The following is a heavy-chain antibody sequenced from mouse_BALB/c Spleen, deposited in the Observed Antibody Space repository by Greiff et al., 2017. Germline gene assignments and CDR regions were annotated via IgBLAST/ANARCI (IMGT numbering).Heavy chain of an antibody. J-gene: IGHJ2*01. V-gene: IGHV14-1*02. Sequence: EVKLMESGAELVRPGALVKLSCKASGFNIKDSYMHWVKQRPEQGLEWIGWIDPENGNTIYDPKFQGKASITADTSSNTAYLQLSSLTSEDTAVYYCASLTTAKDYWGQGTTLTVSS. CDR2: IDPENGNT. CDR3: ASLTTAKDY. CDR1: GFNIKDSY. D-gene: IGHD1-2*01.